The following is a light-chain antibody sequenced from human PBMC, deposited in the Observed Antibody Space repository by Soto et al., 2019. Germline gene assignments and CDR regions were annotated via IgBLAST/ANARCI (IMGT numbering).Light chain of an antibody. CDR3: QQYNNWPWT. CDR2: GAS. J-gene: IGKJ1*01. V-gene: IGKV3-15*01. Sequence: EIVMTQSPATLSVSPGEGATLSCRASQSISSNLAWYQQKPGQAPRLLITGASTRATGIAARISGSGSGTEFTLTISSLQSEDFAVYYCQQYNNWPWTFGKGTKVEIK. CDR1: QSISSN.